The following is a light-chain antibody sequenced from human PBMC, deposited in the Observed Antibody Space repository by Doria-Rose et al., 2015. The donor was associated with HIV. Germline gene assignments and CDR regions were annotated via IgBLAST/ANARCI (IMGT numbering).Light chain of an antibody. CDR1: QGISSY. J-gene: IGKJ5*01. CDR2: AAS. Sequence: TQSPSSFSASTGDRVTITCRASQGISSYLAWYQQKPGKAPNLLIYAASTLQSGVPSRSGGSGSGTDFTLTISCLQSEDFATYYCQQYYSYPRAFGQGTRLEIK. CDR3: QQYYSYPRA. V-gene: IGKV1-8*01.